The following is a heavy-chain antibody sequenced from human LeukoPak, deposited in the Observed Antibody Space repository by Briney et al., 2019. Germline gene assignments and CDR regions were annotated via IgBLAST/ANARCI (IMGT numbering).Heavy chain of an antibody. Sequence: SETLSLTCTVSGGSISSGGYYWSWIRQHPGKGLEWIGYIYYSGSTYYNPSLKSRVTISVDTSKNRFSLKLSSVTAADTAVYYCARSPLKGPSDWFDPWGQGTLVTVSS. V-gene: IGHV4-31*03. CDR3: ARSPLKGPSDWFDP. CDR1: GGSISSGGYY. J-gene: IGHJ5*02. CDR2: IYYSGST.